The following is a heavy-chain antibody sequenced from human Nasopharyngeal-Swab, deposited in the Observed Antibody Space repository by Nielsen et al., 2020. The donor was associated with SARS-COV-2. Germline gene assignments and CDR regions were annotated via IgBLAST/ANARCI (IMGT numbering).Heavy chain of an antibody. J-gene: IGHJ4*02. CDR3: AKDFRHNYDYWSGYFTN. D-gene: IGHD3-3*01. CDR2: LSGSGHRT. V-gene: IGHV3-23*01. Sequence: GESLKISCVASGFTFSTCAMTWLRQAPGKVLQWLSTLSGSGHRTYYADSVKGRFTISRDNSQNTLYLQMNSLRAEDTAVYYCAKDFRHNYDYWSGYFTNWGQGTLVTVSS. CDR1: GFTFSTCA.